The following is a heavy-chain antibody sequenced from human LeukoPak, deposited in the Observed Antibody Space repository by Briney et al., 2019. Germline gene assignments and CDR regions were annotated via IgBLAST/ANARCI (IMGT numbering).Heavy chain of an antibody. CDR2: ISSSSSYI. Sequence: GGSLRLSCATSDFSFSTYWMSWVRQAPGKGLEWVSSISSSSSYIYYADSVKGRFTISRDNAKNSLYLQMNSLRAEDTAVYYCARDIGSGSPRDYFDYWGQGTLVTVSS. CDR3: ARDIGSGSPRDYFDY. J-gene: IGHJ4*02. CDR1: DFSFSTYW. V-gene: IGHV3-21*01. D-gene: IGHD1-26*01.